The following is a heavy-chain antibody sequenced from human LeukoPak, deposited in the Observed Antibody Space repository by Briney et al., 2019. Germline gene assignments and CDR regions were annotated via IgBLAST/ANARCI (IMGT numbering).Heavy chain of an antibody. J-gene: IGHJ4*02. CDR1: VYTFTGHY. Sequence: ASVKASCKASVYTFTGHYMNWVRLAPGQGLEWMGWINPTGGTTYAQKLQDRVTMTRDTSINTAYMELSGLRSDDTAVYYCARDLGWSSSHWGQGTLVTVSS. CDR3: ARDLGWSSSH. V-gene: IGHV1-2*02. CDR2: INPTGGT. D-gene: IGHD6-6*01.